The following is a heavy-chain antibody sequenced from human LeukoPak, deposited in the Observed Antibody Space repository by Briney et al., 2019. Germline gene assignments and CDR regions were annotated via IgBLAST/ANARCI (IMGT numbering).Heavy chain of an antibody. CDR2: FDPEDGET. CDR3: ATLSRITMVRGAIPLHNWFDP. V-gene: IGHV1-24*01. D-gene: IGHD3-10*01. J-gene: IGHJ5*02. Sequence: ASVKVSCKVSGYTLTELSMHWVRQAPGKGLEWMGGFDPEDGETIYAQKFQGRVTTTEDTSTDTAYMELSSLRSEDTAVYYCATLSRITMVRGAIPLHNWFDPWGQGTLVTVSS. CDR1: GYTLTELS.